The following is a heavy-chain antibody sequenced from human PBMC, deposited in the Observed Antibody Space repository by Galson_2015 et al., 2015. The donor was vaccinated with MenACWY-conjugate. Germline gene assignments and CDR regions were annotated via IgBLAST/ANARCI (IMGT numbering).Heavy chain of an antibody. Sequence: SLRLSCAASGFTLSRYDMHWVRQGAGKGLEWVSAIDTAGDTYYPGSAKGRFTISREDAKNSFFLQMNSLRVEDTAVYYCARERNPYSSSPEAFDIWGQGTMVTVSS. J-gene: IGHJ3*02. CDR1: GFTLSRYD. D-gene: IGHD6-13*01. V-gene: IGHV3-13*04. CDR2: IDTAGDT. CDR3: ARERNPYSSSPEAFDI.